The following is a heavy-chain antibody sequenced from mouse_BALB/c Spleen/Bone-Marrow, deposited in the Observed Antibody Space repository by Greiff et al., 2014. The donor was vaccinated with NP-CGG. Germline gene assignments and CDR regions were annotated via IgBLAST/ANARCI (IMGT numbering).Heavy chain of an antibody. V-gene: IGHV3-2*02. Sequence: DVKLVESGPGLVKPSQSLSLTCTVTGYSITSDYAWNWIRQFPGNKLEWMGYISYSGSTSYNPSLKSRISITRDTSKNQFFLQLNSVTTEDTATYYCASQDVYYYAMDYWGQGTSVTVSS. CDR3: ASQDVYYYAMDY. CDR2: ISYSGST. J-gene: IGHJ4*01. CDR1: GYSITSDYA. D-gene: IGHD3-2*02.